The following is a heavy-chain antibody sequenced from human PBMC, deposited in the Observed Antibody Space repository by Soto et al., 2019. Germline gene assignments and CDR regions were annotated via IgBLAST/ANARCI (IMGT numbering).Heavy chain of an antibody. J-gene: IGHJ4*02. CDR1: GFSLSTSGMC. CDR2: IDWDDDK. Sequence: SGPYAGEPTQTLTLTCTFSGFSLSTSGMCVSWIRQPPGKALEWLALIDWDDDKYYSTSLETRLTISKDTSKNQVVLTMTNMDPVDTATYYCARVDDSSGYYLFDYWGQGTLVTV. D-gene: IGHD3-22*01. CDR3: ARVDDSSGYYLFDY. V-gene: IGHV2-70*01.